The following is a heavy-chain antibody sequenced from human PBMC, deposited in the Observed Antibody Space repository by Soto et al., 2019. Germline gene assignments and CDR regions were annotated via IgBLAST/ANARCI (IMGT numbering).Heavy chain of an antibody. CDR2: INHSGSG. CDR3: ARVVRGWLPHFDS. D-gene: IGHD2-21*01. V-gene: IGHV4-34*01. J-gene: IGHJ4*02. CDR1: GGPFNGYY. Sequence: SETLSLTCAAYGGPFNGYYWSWIRQPPGKGLEWIGEINHSGSGNYNPSLKSRVTISLDTSKNQFSLKLDSVTAADTAVYYCARVVRGWLPHFDSWGQGTLVTVSS.